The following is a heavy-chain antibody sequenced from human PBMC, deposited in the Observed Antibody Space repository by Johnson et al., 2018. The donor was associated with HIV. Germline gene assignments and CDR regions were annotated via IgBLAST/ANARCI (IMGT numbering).Heavy chain of an antibody. CDR2: ISSNGGST. V-gene: IGHV3-64*01. CDR1: GFTFSSYA. J-gene: IGHJ3*02. Sequence: EVQLVESGGGLVQPGGSLRLSCAASGFTFSSYAMHWVRQAPGTGLEYVSAISSNGGSTYYATSVTGRFTISRDNSKNTLYLQMNSLRAEDTAVYYCAKVEVYYYGSGSSNAFDIWGQGTMVTVSS. CDR3: AKVEVYYYGSGSSNAFDI. D-gene: IGHD3-10*01.